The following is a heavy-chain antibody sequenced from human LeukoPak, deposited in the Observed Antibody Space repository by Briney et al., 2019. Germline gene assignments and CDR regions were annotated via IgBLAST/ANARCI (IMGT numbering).Heavy chain of an antibody. D-gene: IGHD6-13*01. Sequence: ASVQVSCKASGYTFTGYYMHWVRQAPGQGLEWMGRINPNSGGTNYAQKFQGRVTMTRDTSISTAYMELSRLRSDDTAVYYCARDVAAAAPDDAFDIWGQGTMVTVSS. CDR3: ARDVAAAAPDDAFDI. J-gene: IGHJ3*02. CDR2: INPNSGGT. V-gene: IGHV1-2*06. CDR1: GYTFTGYY.